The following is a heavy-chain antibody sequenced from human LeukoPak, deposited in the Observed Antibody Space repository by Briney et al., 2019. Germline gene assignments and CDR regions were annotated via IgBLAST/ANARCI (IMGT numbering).Heavy chain of an antibody. D-gene: IGHD6-19*01. CDR2: IKSKTDGGTA. CDR1: GFTFSSAW. V-gene: IGHV3-15*01. CDR3: TTVGSSGCDN. J-gene: IGHJ4*02. Sequence: GGSLRLSCAASGFTFSSAWMSWVRQAPGQGLEWVGRIKSKTDGGTADYAAPVKGRFTISRDDSENTLYVQMNSLKTEDTAVYYCTTVGSSGCDNWGQGTLVTVSS.